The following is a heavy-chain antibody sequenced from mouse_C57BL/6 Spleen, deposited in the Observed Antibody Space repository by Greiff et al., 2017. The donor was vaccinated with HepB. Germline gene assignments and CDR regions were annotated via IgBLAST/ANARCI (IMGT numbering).Heavy chain of an antibody. D-gene: IGHD2-3*01. CDR1: GYTFTSYW. Sequence: QVQLQQPGAELVKPGASVKLSCKASGYTFTSYWMHWVKQRPGQGLEWIGMIHPNSGSTNYNEKFKSKATLTVDKSSSTAYMQLSSLTSEDSAVYFCARSAMMVTPWCFDVWGTGTTVTVSS. J-gene: IGHJ1*03. V-gene: IGHV1-64*01. CDR3: ARSAMMVTPWCFDV. CDR2: IHPNSGST.